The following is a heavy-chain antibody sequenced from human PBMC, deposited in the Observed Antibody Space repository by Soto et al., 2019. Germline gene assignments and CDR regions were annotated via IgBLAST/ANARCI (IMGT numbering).Heavy chain of an antibody. CDR1: GFTFSSYA. V-gene: IGHV3-23*01. D-gene: IGHD3-22*01. J-gene: IGHJ3*02. CDR2: ISGSGGKT. CDR3: AKHSYDSSGLWAFDM. Sequence: GGSLRLSCAGSGFTFSSYAMSWVRQAPGKGLEWVSGISGSGGKTYYADSVKGRFTISRDNSMNMLYLQMNSLRAEDTALFYCAKHSYDSSGLWAFDMWGQGTMVTVSS.